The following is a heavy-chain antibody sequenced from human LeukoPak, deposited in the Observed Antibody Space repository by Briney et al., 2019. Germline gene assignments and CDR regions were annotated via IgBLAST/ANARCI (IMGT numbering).Heavy chain of an antibody. CDR1: GFTFSSHA. Sequence: GGSLRLSCAASGFTFSSHAMHWVRQAPGKGLEWVAFISYDGSTKTYADSVKGRFTTSRDISLHLQMNSLRAEDTAVYYCAKDISSNWPRAEFDSWGQGTLVTVSP. J-gene: IGHJ4*02. CDR3: AKDISSNWPRAEFDS. CDR2: ISYDGSTK. V-gene: IGHV3-30*02. D-gene: IGHD6-13*01.